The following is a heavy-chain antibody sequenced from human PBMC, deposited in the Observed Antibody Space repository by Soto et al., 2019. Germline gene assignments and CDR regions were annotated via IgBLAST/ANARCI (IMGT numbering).Heavy chain of an antibody. Sequence: QVQLVQSGAEVKKPGSSVKVSCKASGGTFSSYAISWVRQAPGQGLEWMGGIIPIFGTANYAQKFQGRVTITADESTSTAYMELSSLRSEDTAVYYSARGAGLQSQWFEELLFRLGMDVWGQGTTVTVSS. V-gene: IGHV1-69*01. CDR3: ARGAGLQSQWFEELLFRLGMDV. J-gene: IGHJ6*02. CDR2: IIPIFGTA. CDR1: GGTFSSYA. D-gene: IGHD3-10*01.